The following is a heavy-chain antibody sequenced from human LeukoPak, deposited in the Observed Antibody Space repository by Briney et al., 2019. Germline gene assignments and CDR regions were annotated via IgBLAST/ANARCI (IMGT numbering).Heavy chain of an antibody. CDR1: GFTFSTYG. D-gene: IGHD2-21*02. CDR3: AKARHCGGDCYSLMDY. V-gene: IGHV3-30*18. CDR2: ISYDGSTK. Sequence: PGRSLRLSCAASGFTFSTYGMHWVRQAPGKGLEWVAFISYDGSTKYYADSVKGRFTISRDNSKNTLFLQMNSLRADDTAVYYCAKARHCGGDCYSLMDYWGQGILVTVSS. J-gene: IGHJ4*02.